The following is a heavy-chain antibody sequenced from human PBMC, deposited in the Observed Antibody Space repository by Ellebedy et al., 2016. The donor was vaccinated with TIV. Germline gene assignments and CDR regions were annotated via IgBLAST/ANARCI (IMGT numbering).Heavy chain of an antibody. Sequence: PGGSLRLSCAASGFTFSSYAMSWVRQAPGKGLEWVSAISGSGGSTYYADSVKGRFTISRDNSKNTLYLQMNSLRAEDTAVYYCAKDLTSGYSLGEADYWGQGTLVTVSS. CDR3: AKDLTSGYSLGEADY. J-gene: IGHJ4*02. CDR2: ISGSGGST. D-gene: IGHD5-18*01. CDR1: GFTFSSYA. V-gene: IGHV3-23*01.